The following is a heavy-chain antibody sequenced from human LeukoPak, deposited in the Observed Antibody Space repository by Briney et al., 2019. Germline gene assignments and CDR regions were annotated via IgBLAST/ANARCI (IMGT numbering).Heavy chain of an antibody. J-gene: IGHJ4*02. V-gene: IGHV3-7*04. CDR1: GSTLREFW. CDR3: VGGYGWLPDY. CDR2: IKQDGREK. D-gene: IGHD6-19*01. Sequence: GGSLRLSCAASGSTLREFWMNWVREAPGKGLEWVANIKQDGREKNYVDPVKGRFTISRDNAKNSAYLQMNNLRVDDTAVYYCVGGYGWLPDYWGQGTLVTVSS.